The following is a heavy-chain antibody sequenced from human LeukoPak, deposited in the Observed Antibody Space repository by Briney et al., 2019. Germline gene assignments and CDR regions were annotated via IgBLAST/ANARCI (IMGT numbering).Heavy chain of an antibody. CDR1: GFTFSSYE. CDR3: ARVEVYCSGGSCYPGFDY. V-gene: IGHV3-48*03. J-gene: IGHJ4*02. CDR2: ISSSGSTI. Sequence: GSLRLSCAASGFTFSSYEMNWVRQAPGKGLEWVSYISSSGSTIYYADSVKGRFTISRDNAKSSLYLQMNSLRAEDTAVYYCARVEVYCSGGSCYPGFDYWGQGTLVTVSS. D-gene: IGHD2-15*01.